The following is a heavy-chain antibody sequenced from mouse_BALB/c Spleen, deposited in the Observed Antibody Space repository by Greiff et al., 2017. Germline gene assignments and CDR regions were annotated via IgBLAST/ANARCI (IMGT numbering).Heavy chain of an antibody. CDR3: ARYGSYDWFAY. CDR1: GFTFSSYT. D-gene: IGHD1-1*02. V-gene: IGHV5-9*03. J-gene: IGHJ3*01. CDR2: ISSGGGNT. Sequence: EVKLVESGGGLVKPGGSLKLSCAASGFTFSSYTMSWVRQTPEKRLEWVATISSGGGNTYYPDSVKGRFTISRDNAKNNLYLQMSSLRSEDTALYYCARYGSYDWFAYWGQGTLVTVSA.